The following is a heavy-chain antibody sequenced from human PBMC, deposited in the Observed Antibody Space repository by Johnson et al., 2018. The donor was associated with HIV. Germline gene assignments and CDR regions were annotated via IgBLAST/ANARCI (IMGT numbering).Heavy chain of an antibody. J-gene: IGHJ3*02. V-gene: IGHV3-66*01. CDR2: IYSGGST. CDR3: AKGGSGGGGAFDI. CDR1: GFTVSSNY. Sequence: VQLVESGGGVVRPGGSLRLSCAASGFTVSSNYMSWVRQAPGKGLEWVSVIYSGGSTYYADSVKGRFTISRDNSKNTLYLQMNSLRAEDTALYYCAKGGSGGGGAFDIWGQGTMVTVSS. D-gene: IGHD6-19*01.